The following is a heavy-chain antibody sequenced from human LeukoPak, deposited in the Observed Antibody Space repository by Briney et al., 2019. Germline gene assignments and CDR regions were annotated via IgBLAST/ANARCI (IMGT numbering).Heavy chain of an antibody. J-gene: IGHJ1*01. CDR2: IKQDGIEK. CDR1: GFTFSNFW. D-gene: IGHD3-22*01. V-gene: IGHV3-7*01. Sequence: PGGSLRLSCAASGFTFSNFWMTWIRQAPGKGLEWVANIKQDGIEKYYVDSVEGRFTVSRDNTKNSLFLQMHSLRAEDTAVYYCARGSNGYYCDHFQTWGQGSLVTVSS. CDR3: ARGSNGYYCDHFQT.